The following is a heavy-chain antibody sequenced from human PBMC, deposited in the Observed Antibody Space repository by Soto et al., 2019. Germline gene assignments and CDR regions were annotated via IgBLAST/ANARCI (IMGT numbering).Heavy chain of an antibody. D-gene: IGHD3-16*02. Sequence: GGSLRLSSEDSGFTFSSYAMSWVRQAPGKGLEWVSAISGSGGSTYYADSVKARFTISRDNSKTTLYLQMNSLRAEDTAVYYCAKYRVGGVIVIGYFDYWGQGTLVTVSS. CDR3: AKYRVGGVIVIGYFDY. V-gene: IGHV3-23*01. CDR1: GFTFSSYA. J-gene: IGHJ4*02. CDR2: ISGSGGST.